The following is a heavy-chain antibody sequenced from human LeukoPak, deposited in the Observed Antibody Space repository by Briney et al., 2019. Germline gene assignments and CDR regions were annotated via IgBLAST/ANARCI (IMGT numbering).Heavy chain of an antibody. CDR3: ARDGTSTDDY. D-gene: IGHD2-2*01. CDR1: GYTFSNFG. V-gene: IGHV1-18*01. Sequence: ASVKVSCKPSGYTFSNFGINWVRQAPGQGLEWMGWISGNNDNPNYGQKFQGRFTVTTDSSTSTAYMELRNLIFDDTAVYYCARDGTSTDDYWGQGTLVTVSS. CDR2: ISGNNDNP. J-gene: IGHJ4*02.